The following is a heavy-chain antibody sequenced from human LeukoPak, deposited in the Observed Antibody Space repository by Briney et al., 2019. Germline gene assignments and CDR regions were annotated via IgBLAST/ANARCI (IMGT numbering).Heavy chain of an antibody. D-gene: IGHD5-18*01. CDR1: GGSFSGYY. CDR3: ARAGRYSYGYDYFDY. V-gene: IGHV4-34*01. Sequence: SETLSLTCAVYGGSFSGYYWSWIRQSPGKGLEWIGEINHSGSTNYNPSLKSRVTISVDTSKNQFSLKLSSVTAADTAVYYCARAGRYSYGYDYFDYWGQGTLVTVSS. CDR2: INHSGST. J-gene: IGHJ4*02.